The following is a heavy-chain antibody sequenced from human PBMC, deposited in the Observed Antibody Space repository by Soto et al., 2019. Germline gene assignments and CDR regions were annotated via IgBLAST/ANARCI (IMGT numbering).Heavy chain of an antibody. CDR3: ARGVRGADGLDI. J-gene: IGHJ3*02. CDR1: GLTFSSHW. V-gene: IGHV3-74*01. CDR2: IDSDGSRT. Sequence: EVQLVESGGGLVQPGGSLRLSCAASGLTFSSHWMHWVRQAPGKGLVWVSRIDSDGSRTNYADSVKGRFTISRDNAKNTVYLQMNSLRVEETAVYYCARGVRGADGLDIWGQGTMVTVSS. D-gene: IGHD3-16*01.